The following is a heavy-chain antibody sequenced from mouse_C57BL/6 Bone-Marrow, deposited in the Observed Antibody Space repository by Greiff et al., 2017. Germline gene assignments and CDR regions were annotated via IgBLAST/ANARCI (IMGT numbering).Heavy chain of an antibody. CDR2: ISYDGSN. J-gene: IGHJ1*03. CDR3: ARGWLLRYFDV. V-gene: IGHV3-6*01. Sequence: DVQLQESGPGLVKPSQSLSLTCSVTGYSITSCYYWNWIRQFPGNKLEWMGYISYDGSNNYNPSLKNRISITRDTSKNQFFLKLNSVTTEDTATYYCARGWLLRYFDVWGTGTTVTVSS. CDR1: GYSITSCYY. D-gene: IGHD2-3*01.